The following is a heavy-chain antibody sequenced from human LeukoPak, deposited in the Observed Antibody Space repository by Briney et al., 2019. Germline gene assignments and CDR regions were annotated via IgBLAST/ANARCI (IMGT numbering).Heavy chain of an antibody. V-gene: IGHV1-18*01. CDR2: ISAYNGNT. J-gene: IGHJ3*02. D-gene: IGHD6-6*01. CDR1: GYTFTSYG. CDR3: ARAAPPLSSSSAGAFDI. Sequence: ASVKVSCKASGYTFTSYGIRWVRQAPGQGLEGMGWISAYNGNTNYAQKLQGRVTITKDTSTITAYLELRSLTSDDTAVYYCARAAPPLSSSSAGAFDIWGQGTMVTVSS.